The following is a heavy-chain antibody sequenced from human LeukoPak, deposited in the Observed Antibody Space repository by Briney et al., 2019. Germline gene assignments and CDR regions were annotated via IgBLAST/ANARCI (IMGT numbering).Heavy chain of an antibody. Sequence: SETLSLTCAVSGGSISSGGYSWSWIRQPPGKGLEWIGYIYHSGSTYYNPSLKSRVTISVDRSKNQFSLKLSSVTAADTAVYYCARVKPNDCSGGSCYEQFDPWGQGTLVPVSS. J-gene: IGHJ5*02. CDR2: IYHSGST. V-gene: IGHV4-30-2*01. D-gene: IGHD2-15*01. CDR3: ARVKPNDCSGGSCYEQFDP. CDR1: GGSISSGGYS.